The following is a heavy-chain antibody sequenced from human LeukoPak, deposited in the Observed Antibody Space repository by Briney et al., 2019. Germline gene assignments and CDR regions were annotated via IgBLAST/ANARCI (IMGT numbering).Heavy chain of an antibody. V-gene: IGHV4-59*01. CDR2: IYYSGST. D-gene: IGHD4-17*01. J-gene: IGHJ4*02. Sequence: PSETLSLTCTVSGGSISSYYWSWIRQPPGKGLEWIGYIYYSGSTDYNPSLKSRVTISVDTSKNQFSLKLSSVTAADTAVYYCARDDGDYYFDYWGQGTLVTVSS. CDR3: ARDDGDYYFDY. CDR1: GGSISSYY.